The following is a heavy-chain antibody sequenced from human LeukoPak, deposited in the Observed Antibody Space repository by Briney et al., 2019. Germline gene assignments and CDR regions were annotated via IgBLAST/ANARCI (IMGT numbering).Heavy chain of an antibody. V-gene: IGHV4-61*01. CDR1: GRSVSSGSYY. CDR3: ASFRFFDSSGYRN. Sequence: SETLSLTCTVSGRSVSSGSYYWSWIRQPPGKGLEWIGYIYYSGTTNYNPSLNSRVTISVDTSKNQFSLKLSSVTAADTAVYYCASFRFFDSSGYRNWGQGILVTVSS. CDR2: IYYSGTT. D-gene: IGHD3-22*01. J-gene: IGHJ4*02.